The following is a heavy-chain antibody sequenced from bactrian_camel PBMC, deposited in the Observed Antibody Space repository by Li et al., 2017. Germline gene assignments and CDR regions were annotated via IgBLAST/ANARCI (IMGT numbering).Heavy chain of an antibody. CDR1: GYGFYC. CDR2: LAIGPGTT. D-gene: IGHD1*01. J-gene: IGHJ4*01. Sequence: QLVESGGGSVQAGGSLRLSCAVSGYGFYCMGWFRQAPGKEREGVAGLAIGPGTTYYSDSVKGRFTISRDNAKNTLYLQLNSLKTEDTAMYYCAKDYAVSRTFTQGTQVTVS. V-gene: IGHV3S1*01.